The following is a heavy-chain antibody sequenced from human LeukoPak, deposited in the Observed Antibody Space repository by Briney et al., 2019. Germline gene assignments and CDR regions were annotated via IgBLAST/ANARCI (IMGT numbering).Heavy chain of an antibody. J-gene: IGHJ5*02. D-gene: IGHD2-8*01. Sequence: ASVKVSCKASGYTFTDYYMHWVRQAPGQGLGWMGWINPNSGGTNYAQKFQGRVTMTRDTSISTAYMELSRLTSDETAVYYCARFRTSSTYNWFDPWGQGTLVTVSS. CDR3: ARFRTSSTYNWFDP. V-gene: IGHV1-2*02. CDR1: GYTFTDYY. CDR2: INPNSGGT.